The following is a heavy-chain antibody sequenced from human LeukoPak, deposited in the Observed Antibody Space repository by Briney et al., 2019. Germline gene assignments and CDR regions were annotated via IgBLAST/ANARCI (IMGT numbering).Heavy chain of an antibody. CDR3: ARHRAYSSSSPFDY. Sequence: SETLSLTCTVSGASISSSSYYWGWIRQPPGKGLEWIGSMYYSGSTYYNPSLKSRVTISVDTSKNQFSLKLSSVTAADTAVYCCARHRAYSSSSPFDYWGQGTLVTVSS. CDR2: MYYSGST. CDR1: GASISSSSYY. V-gene: IGHV4-39*01. J-gene: IGHJ4*02. D-gene: IGHD6-6*01.